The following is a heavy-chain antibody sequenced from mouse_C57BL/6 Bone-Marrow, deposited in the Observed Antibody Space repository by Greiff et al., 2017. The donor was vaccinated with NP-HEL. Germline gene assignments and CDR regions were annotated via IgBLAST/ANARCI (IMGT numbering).Heavy chain of an antibody. CDR3: ARRGYYGSRPYYFDY. Sequence: VQLQQSGPELVKPGASVKIPCKASGYTFTDYNMDWVKQSHGKSLEWIGDINPNNGGTIYNQKFKGKATLTVDKSSSTAYMELRSLTSEDTAVYYCARRGYYGSRPYYFDYWGQGTTLTVSS. CDR2: INPNNGGT. V-gene: IGHV1-18*01. D-gene: IGHD1-1*01. CDR1: GYTFTDYN. J-gene: IGHJ2*01.